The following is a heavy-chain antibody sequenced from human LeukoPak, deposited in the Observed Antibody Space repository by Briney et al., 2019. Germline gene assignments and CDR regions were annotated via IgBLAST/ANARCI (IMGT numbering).Heavy chain of an antibody. CDR3: ARTGGLKDIVVVPAHAFDI. Sequence: SETLSLTCTVSGGSISSGGYYWSWIRQPPGKGLEWIGYIYHSGSTYYNPSLKSRVTISVDRSKNQFSLKLSSVTAADTAVYYCARTGGLKDIVVVPAHAFDIWGQGTMVTVSS. D-gene: IGHD2-2*01. CDR2: IYHSGST. J-gene: IGHJ3*02. V-gene: IGHV4-30-2*01. CDR1: GGSISSGGYY.